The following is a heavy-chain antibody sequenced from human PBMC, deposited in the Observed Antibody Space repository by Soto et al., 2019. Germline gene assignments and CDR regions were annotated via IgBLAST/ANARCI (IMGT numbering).Heavy chain of an antibody. CDR3: ARPREAGKNYYGVDV. CDR2: IYPGDSDT. V-gene: IGHV5-51*01. Sequence: GESLRISCKGSGYSFTSYGSGWVRQMPGKGLEWMGIIYPGDSDTRYSPSFQGQVTISADKSISTAYLQWSSLKASDTAMYYCARPREAGKNYYGVDVWGQGTTVTVS. J-gene: IGHJ6*02. CDR1: GYSFTSYG. D-gene: IGHD6-19*01.